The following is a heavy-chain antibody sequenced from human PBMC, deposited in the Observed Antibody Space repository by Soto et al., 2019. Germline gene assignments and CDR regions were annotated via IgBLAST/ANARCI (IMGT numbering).Heavy chain of an antibody. J-gene: IGHJ6*02. CDR2: IWYDGSNK. CDR3: ARDGHPIPPYSSGLVRSYYYGMDV. CDR1: GFTFSSYG. D-gene: IGHD6-19*01. Sequence: GGSLRLSCAASGFTFSSYGMHWVRQAPGKGLEWVAVIWYDGSNKYYADSVKGRFTISRDNSKNTLYLQMNSLRAEDTAVYYCARDGHPIPPYSSGLVRSYYYGMDVWGQGTTVTVSS. V-gene: IGHV3-33*01.